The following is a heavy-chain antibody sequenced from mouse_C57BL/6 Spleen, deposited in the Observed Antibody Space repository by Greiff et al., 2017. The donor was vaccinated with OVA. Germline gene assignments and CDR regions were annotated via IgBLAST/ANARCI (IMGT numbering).Heavy chain of an antibody. CDR3: ARCGNYEAMDY. D-gene: IGHD2-1*01. Sequence: EVKLVESEGGLVQPGSSMKLSCTASGFTFSDYYMAWVRQVPEKGLEWVANINYDGSSTYYLDSLKSRFIISRDNAKNILYLQMSSLKSEDTATYYCARCGNYEAMDYWGQGTSVTVSS. J-gene: IGHJ4*01. V-gene: IGHV5-16*01. CDR2: INYDGSST. CDR1: GFTFSDYY.